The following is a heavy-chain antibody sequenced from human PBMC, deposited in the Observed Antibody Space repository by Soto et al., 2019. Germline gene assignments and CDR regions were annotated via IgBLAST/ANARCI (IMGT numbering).Heavy chain of an antibody. V-gene: IGHV4-4*02. J-gene: IGHJ5*02. CDR2: IYHSGST. CDR3: ARDRVGLDRNKWFDP. CDR1: GGSISSSNW. Sequence: SETLSLTCAVSGGSISSSNWWSWVRQPPGKGLEWIGEIYHSGSTNYNPSLKSRVTISVDKSKNQFSLKLSSVTAADTAVYYCARDRVGLDRNKWFDPWGQGTLVNVS. D-gene: IGHD2-2*03.